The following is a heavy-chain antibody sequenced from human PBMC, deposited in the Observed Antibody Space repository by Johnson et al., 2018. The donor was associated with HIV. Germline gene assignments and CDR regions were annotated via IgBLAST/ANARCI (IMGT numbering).Heavy chain of an antibody. J-gene: IGHJ3*02. V-gene: IGHV3-30*04. D-gene: IGHD3-22*01. CDR2: VSYDGSER. CDR1: GFSFSSYA. CDR3: ARAREVYYLDAFDI. Sequence: QLVESGGGVVQPGRSLRLSCAASGFSFSSYAMHWVRQAPGNGLEWVAVVSYDGSERYYADSVKGRFTISRDSSKNTLYLQMNSLRAEDTAVYYCARAREVYYLDAFDIWGQGTMVTVSS.